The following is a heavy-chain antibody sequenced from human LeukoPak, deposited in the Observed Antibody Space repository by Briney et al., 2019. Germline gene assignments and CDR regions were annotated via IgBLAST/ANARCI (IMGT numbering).Heavy chain of an antibody. V-gene: IGHV3-30*04. CDR1: GFTFSSYA. J-gene: IGHJ3*02. CDR2: ISYDGSNK. CDR3: ARDGAAADIDAFDI. D-gene: IGHD6-13*01. Sequence: GRSLRLFCAASGFTFSSYAMHWVRQAPGKGLEWVAVISYDGSNKYYADSVKGRFTISRDNSKNTLYLQMNSLRAEDTAVYYCARDGAAADIDAFDIWGQGTMVTVSS.